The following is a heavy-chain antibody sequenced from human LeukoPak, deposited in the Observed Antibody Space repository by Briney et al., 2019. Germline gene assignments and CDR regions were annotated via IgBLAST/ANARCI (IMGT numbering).Heavy chain of an antibody. V-gene: IGHV1-2*02. Sequence: ASVKVSCKASGYTFTGYYMHWVRQAPGQGLEWMGWINPNSGGTNYAQKFQGRVTMTWDTYISTAYMELSRLRSDDTAVYYCVYCSSTSCYSGLDYWGQGTLVTVSS. CDR1: GYTFTGYY. CDR3: VYCSSTSCYSGLDY. CDR2: INPNSGGT. D-gene: IGHD2-2*01. J-gene: IGHJ4*02.